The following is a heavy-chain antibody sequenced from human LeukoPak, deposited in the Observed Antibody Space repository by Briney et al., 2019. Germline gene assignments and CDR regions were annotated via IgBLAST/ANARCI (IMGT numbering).Heavy chain of an antibody. J-gene: IGHJ4*02. CDR3: ARMYSSSC. CDR2: INSDGSST. D-gene: IGHD6-13*01. CDR1: GYSFTSYW. V-gene: IGHV3-74*01. Sequence: GESLKISCKGSGYSFTSYWMHWVRQAPGKGLVWVSRINSDGSSTSYADSVKGRFTISRDNAKNTLYLQMNSLRAEDTAVYYCARMYSSSCWGQGTLVTVSS.